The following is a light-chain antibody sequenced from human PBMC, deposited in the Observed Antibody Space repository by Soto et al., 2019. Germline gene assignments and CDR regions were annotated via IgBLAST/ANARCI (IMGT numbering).Light chain of an antibody. CDR2: GAS. V-gene: IGKV3-20*01. J-gene: IGKJ3*01. Sequence: EFVLTQSPGTLSLSPGERATLSCRAGQSVSSNYLAWYQQKPGQAPRLLIYGASSRATGIPDRFSGSGSGTEFTLTISRLEPEDFAVYYCQQYGGSALFTFGPGTKVDIK. CDR3: QQYGGSALFT. CDR1: QSVSSNY.